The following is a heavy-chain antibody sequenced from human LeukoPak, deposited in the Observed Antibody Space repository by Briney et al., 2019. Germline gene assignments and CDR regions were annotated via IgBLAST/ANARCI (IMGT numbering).Heavy chain of an antibody. CDR3: ARDERYDSSGYPFDY. Sequence: ASVKVSCKASGYTFTGYFMHWVRQAPGQGLEWMGWINPNSGDTNYAQKFQGRVTMTRDTPISTAYMELSRLRSDDTAVYYRARDERYDSSGYPFDYWGQGTLVTVSS. J-gene: IGHJ4*02. CDR2: INPNSGDT. CDR1: GYTFTGYF. D-gene: IGHD3-22*01. V-gene: IGHV1-2*02.